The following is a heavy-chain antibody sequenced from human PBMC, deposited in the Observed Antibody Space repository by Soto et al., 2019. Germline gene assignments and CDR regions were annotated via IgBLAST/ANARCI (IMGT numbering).Heavy chain of an antibody. J-gene: IGHJ4*02. CDR3: AKAPGGYCSGGSCYDFDY. D-gene: IGHD2-15*01. CDR1: GFTFSSYA. V-gene: IGHV3-23*01. CDR2: ISGSGGST. Sequence: EVQLLESGGGLVQPGGSLRLSCAASGFTFSSYAMSWVRQAPGKGLEWVSAISGSGGSTYYADSVKGRFTTSRDNSKNSLYLQMNSLRAEDTDVYYCAKAPGGYCSGGSCYDFDYWGEGTLVTVSS.